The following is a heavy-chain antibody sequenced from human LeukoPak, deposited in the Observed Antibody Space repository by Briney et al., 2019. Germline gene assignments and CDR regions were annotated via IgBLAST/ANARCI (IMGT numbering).Heavy chain of an antibody. V-gene: IGHV4-39*07. CDR1: GASFNSDDQY. Sequence: PSQTLSLTCTVSGASFNSDDQYWNWIRQPPGKGLEWIGSVYHDGSTYYNPSLKSRLIISLDTSKRQFSLKLTSLTATDTAVYYCANADSEDFFDYWGRGTLVTVSS. J-gene: IGHJ4*02. CDR2: VYHDGST. D-gene: IGHD2-15*01. CDR3: ANADSEDFFDY.